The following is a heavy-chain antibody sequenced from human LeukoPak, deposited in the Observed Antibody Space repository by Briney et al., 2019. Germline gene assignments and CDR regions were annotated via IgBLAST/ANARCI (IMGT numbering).Heavy chain of an antibody. V-gene: IGHV1-69*13. CDR2: IIRIFSTT. J-gene: IGHJ4*02. CDR3: ASGYCSTTSCYVNPYFDY. CDR1: GYTFTSYD. D-gene: IGHD2-2*03. Sequence: SVKVSCKASGYTFTSYDINRVRQAPGQGLEWMGGIIRIFSTTNYAQKFQGRVTISADESTSTAYMELSSLRSEDTAVYYCASGYCSTTSCYVNPYFDYWGQGTLVTVSS.